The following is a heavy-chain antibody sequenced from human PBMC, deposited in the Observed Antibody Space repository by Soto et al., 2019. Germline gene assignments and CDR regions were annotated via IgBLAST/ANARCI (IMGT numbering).Heavy chain of an antibody. J-gene: IGHJ6*02. CDR1: GYTFTGYY. CDR3: AREYYDFWSGSLAPPGPKPYYYYGMDV. V-gene: IGHV1-2*02. D-gene: IGHD3-3*01. CDR2: INPNSGGT. Sequence: ASVKVSGKPSGYTFTGYYIHWVLPAPGQWLKWIGWINPNSGGTNYAQKFQGRVTMTRDTSISTAYMELSRLRSDDTAVYYCAREYYDFWSGSLAPPGPKPYYYYGMDVWGQGTTVTVSS.